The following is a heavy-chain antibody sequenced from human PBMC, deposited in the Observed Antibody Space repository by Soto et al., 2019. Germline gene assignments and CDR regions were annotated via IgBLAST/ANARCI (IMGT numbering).Heavy chain of an antibody. D-gene: IGHD1-7*01. CDR1: GFTLSSYE. V-gene: IGHV3-48*03. CDR2: ISSSGSTI. J-gene: IGHJ4*02. Sequence: GGSLRLSGAASGFTLSSYEMNWVRQAPGKGLEWVSYISSSGSTIYYADSVKGRFTISRDNAKNSLYLQMNSLRAEDTAVYYCARELIGNWNLRYYFDYWGQGTLVTVSS. CDR3: ARELIGNWNLRYYFDY.